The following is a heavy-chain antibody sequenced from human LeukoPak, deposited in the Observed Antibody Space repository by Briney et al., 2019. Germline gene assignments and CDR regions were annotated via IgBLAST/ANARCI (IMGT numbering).Heavy chain of an antibody. V-gene: IGHV1-18*01. D-gene: IGHD3-9*01. CDR3: ARALAQGGSFDLYYFDS. CDR1: GYSSTTYG. Sequence: ASVKVSCKTSGYSSTTYGLSWVRQAPRQGLQWMGWTYNTYTHYAETLRDRLTMTTDTSTSTSFLELRSLRSDDTAVYDCARALAQGGSFDLYYFDSWGQGSLVTVSS. J-gene: IGHJ4*02. CDR2: TYNTYT.